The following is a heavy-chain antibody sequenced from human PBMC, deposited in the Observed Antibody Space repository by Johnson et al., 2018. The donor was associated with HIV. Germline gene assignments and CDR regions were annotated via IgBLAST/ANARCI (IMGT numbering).Heavy chain of an antibody. Sequence: VQLVESGGGLVQPGRSLRLSCAASGFTFDDYAMHWVRQAPGKGLEWVSGISWNSGSIGYADSVKGRFTISRDNAKNSLYLQMNSLRAEDTALYYCAKDIGAVAGGGAFDIWGQGTMVTVSS. CDR1: GFTFDDYA. J-gene: IGHJ3*02. V-gene: IGHV3-9*01. CDR3: AKDIGAVAGGGAFDI. D-gene: IGHD6-19*01. CDR2: ISWNSGSI.